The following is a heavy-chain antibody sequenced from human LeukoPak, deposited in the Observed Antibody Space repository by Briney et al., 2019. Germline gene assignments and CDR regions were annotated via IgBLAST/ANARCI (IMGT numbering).Heavy chain of an antibody. CDR3: AKDGAVAGNFDY. J-gene: IGHJ4*02. D-gene: IGHD6-13*01. CDR1: GFTFTSYA. V-gene: IGHV3-23*01. CDR2: ISGSGGST. Sequence: GGSLRLSCAASGFTFTSYAMSWVRQAPGKGLEGGSGISGSGGSTYYADSVKGRFTISRDNSKNTVYLQMNSLRAEDTAVYYCAKDGAVAGNFDYWGQGTLVTVSP.